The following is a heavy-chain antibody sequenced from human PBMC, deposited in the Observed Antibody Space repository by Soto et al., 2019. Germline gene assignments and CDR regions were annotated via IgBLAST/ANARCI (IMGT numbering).Heavy chain of an antibody. CDR2: ISAYNGNT. CDR3: GKDLGVFVYSYGLGYGTHV. V-gene: IGHV1-18*01. D-gene: IGHD5-18*01. CDR1: GSAITSCG. Sequence: DSVKVSCKASGSAITSCGISWVRQAPGQGLEWMGWISAYNGNTNYAQKLQGRVTMTTDTSTSTAYMELRSLRSDDTAVYYCGKDLGVFVYSYGLGYGTHVRGQATTVTGSS. J-gene: IGHJ6*02.